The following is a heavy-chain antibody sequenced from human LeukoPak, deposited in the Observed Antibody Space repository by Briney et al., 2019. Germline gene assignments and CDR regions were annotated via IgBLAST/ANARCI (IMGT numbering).Heavy chain of an antibody. Sequence: PSETLSLTCTVSGGSISSYYWSWIRQPPGKGLEWIGYIYYSGSTNYNPSLKSRVTISVDTSKNQFSLRLSSVTAADAAVYYCARVTGYMIEDYFDYWGQGTLVTVSS. D-gene: IGHD3-22*01. J-gene: IGHJ4*02. CDR1: GGSISSYY. CDR2: IYYSGST. CDR3: ARVTGYMIEDYFDY. V-gene: IGHV4-59*01.